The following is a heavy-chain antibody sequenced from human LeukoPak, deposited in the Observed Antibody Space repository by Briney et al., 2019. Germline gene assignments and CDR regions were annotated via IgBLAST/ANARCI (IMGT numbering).Heavy chain of an antibody. CDR2: IKQDGSEK. J-gene: IGHJ4*02. CDR1: GFTFSCFW. Sequence: GGSLRLSCSASGFTFSCFWLHWVPPAPGKGLEWVANIKQDGSEKYYVDSVKGRFTISRDNAKNSLYWQMNSLRAEDTAVYYCARGGSHWGQGALVTVSS. CDR3: ARGGSH. V-gene: IGHV3-7*01. D-gene: IGHD3-16*01.